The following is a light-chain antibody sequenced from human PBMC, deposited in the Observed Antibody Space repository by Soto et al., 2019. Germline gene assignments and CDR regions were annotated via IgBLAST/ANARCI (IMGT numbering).Light chain of an antibody. V-gene: IGKV1-33*01. Sequence: DIQMTQSPSSLSASVGDRVTIACQANQDIGNYLNWYQQKPGKAPRLLIYHASNLEIGVQSRFSGSGSGTDFTSTNSNLQREDIATYYCQQYDTLRPYTFGQGTKVELK. CDR3: QQYDTLRPYT. CDR2: HAS. J-gene: IGKJ2*01. CDR1: QDIGNY.